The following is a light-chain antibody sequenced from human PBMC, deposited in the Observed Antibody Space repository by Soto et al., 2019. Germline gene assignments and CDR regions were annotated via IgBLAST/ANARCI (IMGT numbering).Light chain of an antibody. CDR1: QSVLYSSNNKNY. J-gene: IGKJ2*01. CDR2: WAS. CDR3: QKYYYTPYT. Sequence: DMVMTQSPDSLAVSLGERATINCKSSQSVLYSSNNKNYLAWYQQKPGLPPKLLIYWASTRESGVPDRFSGSGSETDFTLTISSLQAEDVAIYYCQKYYYTPYTFGQGTKVEIK. V-gene: IGKV4-1*01.